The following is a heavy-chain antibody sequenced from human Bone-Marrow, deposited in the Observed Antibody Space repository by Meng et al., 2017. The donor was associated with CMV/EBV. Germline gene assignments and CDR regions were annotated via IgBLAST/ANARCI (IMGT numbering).Heavy chain of an antibody. J-gene: IGHJ6*02. Sequence: GGSLRLSCAASGFIFRNYWMTWVRQAPGKGLEWVANIKEDGSEKLYVDSVKGRFTISRDNAKNSLSLEMNSLRAEDMAVYYCAREQGAMGGNYYYAMDVWGQGTTVTVSS. CDR2: IKEDGSEK. CDR3: AREQGAMGGNYYYAMDV. V-gene: IGHV3-7*01. CDR1: GFIFRNYW. D-gene: IGHD3-10*01.